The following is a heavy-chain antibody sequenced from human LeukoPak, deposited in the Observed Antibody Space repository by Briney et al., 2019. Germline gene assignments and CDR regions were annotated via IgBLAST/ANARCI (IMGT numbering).Heavy chain of an antibody. J-gene: IGHJ6*02. CDR2: ISSSSYT. Sequence: GGSLRLSCAASGFTFSDYYMSWIRQAPGKGLEWVSYISSSSYTNYADSVKGRFTISRDNAKNSLYLQMNSLRAEDTAVYYCARVAGYCSGGSCYGDGMDVWGQGTTVTVSS. D-gene: IGHD2-15*01. CDR1: GFTFSDYY. V-gene: IGHV3-11*06. CDR3: ARVAGYCSGGSCYGDGMDV.